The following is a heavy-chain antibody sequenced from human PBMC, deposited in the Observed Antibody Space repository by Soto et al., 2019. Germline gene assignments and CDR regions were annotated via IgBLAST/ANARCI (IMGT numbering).Heavy chain of an antibody. J-gene: IGHJ6*02. Sequence: SETLSLTCTVSGGSISTYYCSWIRHPPGKELDWIGYIYYSGSTNYNPSLKSRVTISLDTSKNQFSLKLTSVTAADTALYYCARGGYSYGRDYGMDVWGQGTTVTVSS. CDR2: IYYSGST. D-gene: IGHD5-18*01. CDR1: GGSISTYY. V-gene: IGHV4-59*01. CDR3: ARGGYSYGRDYGMDV.